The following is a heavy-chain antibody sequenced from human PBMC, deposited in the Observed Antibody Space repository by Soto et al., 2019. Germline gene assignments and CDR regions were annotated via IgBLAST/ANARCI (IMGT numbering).Heavy chain of an antibody. J-gene: IGHJ4*02. CDR2: IYPADSDI. V-gene: IGHV5-51*01. D-gene: IGHD4-17*01. Sequence: PGETLKISCKGSGYSFTNHWIDWVRQIPGKGLQRMGVIYPADSDIKNSPSFQGHVTLSVDKSTSTAYLQWSGLKASDTGVYFCARRIYGANDYWGQGTQVTVSS. CDR1: GYSFTNHW. CDR3: ARRIYGANDY.